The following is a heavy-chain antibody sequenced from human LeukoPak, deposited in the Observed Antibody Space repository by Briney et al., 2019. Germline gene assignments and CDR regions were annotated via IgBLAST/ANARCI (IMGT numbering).Heavy chain of an antibody. CDR1: GGSISSYY. Sequence: PSETLSLTCTVSGGSISSYYWSWIRQPAGKGLEWIGRIYTSGSTNYNPSLKSRVTMSVDTSKNQFSLKLSSVTAADTAVYYCARVTNHYDSSGYPYYYYYYMDVWGKGTTVTVSS. D-gene: IGHD3-22*01. J-gene: IGHJ6*03. V-gene: IGHV4-4*07. CDR2: IYTSGST. CDR3: ARVTNHYDSSGYPYYYYYYMDV.